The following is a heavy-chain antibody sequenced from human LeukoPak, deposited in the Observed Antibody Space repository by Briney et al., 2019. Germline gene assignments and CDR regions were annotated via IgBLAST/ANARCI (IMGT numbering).Heavy chain of an antibody. V-gene: IGHV1-69*01. CDR3: ARGGQLGYCSSTSCYRGDY. J-gene: IGHJ4*02. CDR2: IIPIFRTP. D-gene: IGHD2-2*01. Sequence: ASVKVSCKASGSTFSSYAISWVRQAPGQGLEWMGGIIPIFRTPNYAQKFQGRVTVTADESTSTAYMELSSLRSEDTAVYYCARGGQLGYCSSTSCYRGDYWGQGTLVTVSS. CDR1: GSTFSSYA.